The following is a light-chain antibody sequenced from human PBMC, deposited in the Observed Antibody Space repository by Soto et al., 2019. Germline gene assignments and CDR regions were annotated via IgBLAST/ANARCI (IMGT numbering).Light chain of an antibody. CDR2: RAS. Sequence: QSVLTQPPSASGTPGQRVTISCSGSSSNIGSNYVYWYQQVPGTAPRLLMYRASQRPSGVPDRFSGSKSGTSASPAISGLRSEDEADYYCAAWDDTLKGLVFGGGTKLTVL. V-gene: IGLV1-47*01. CDR3: AAWDDTLKGLV. CDR1: SSNIGSNY. J-gene: IGLJ2*01.